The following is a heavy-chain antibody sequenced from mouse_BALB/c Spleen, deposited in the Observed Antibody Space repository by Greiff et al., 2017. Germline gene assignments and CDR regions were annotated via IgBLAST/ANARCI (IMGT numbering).Heavy chain of an antibody. J-gene: IGHJ3*01. D-gene: IGHD2-3*01. CDR3: TRNDGYAWFAY. CDR1: GYTFTDYE. Sequence: VKLMESGAELVRPGASVTLSCKASGYTFTDYEMHWVKQTPVHGLEWIGAIDPETGGTAYNQKFKGKATLTADKSSSTAYMELRSLTSEDSAVYYCTRNDGYAWFAYWGQGTLVTVSA. CDR2: IDPETGGT. V-gene: IGHV1-15*01.